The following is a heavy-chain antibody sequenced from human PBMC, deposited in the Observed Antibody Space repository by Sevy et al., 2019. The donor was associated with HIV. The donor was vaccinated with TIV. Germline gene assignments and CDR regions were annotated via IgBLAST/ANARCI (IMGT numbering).Heavy chain of an antibody. V-gene: IGHV3-23*01. CDR1: GFTFSSYA. D-gene: IGHD3-22*01. CDR2: ISGSGYST. J-gene: IGHJ4*02. CDR3: AKEGGGYNCDSSGLFDY. Sequence: GGSLRLSCAASGFTFSSYAMTWVRQAPGKGLEWVSGISGSGYSTYYADSVKGRFTISRVNSKNTLYLQMNSLRAEDTAVYYCAKEGGGYNCDSSGLFDYWGQGTLVTVSS.